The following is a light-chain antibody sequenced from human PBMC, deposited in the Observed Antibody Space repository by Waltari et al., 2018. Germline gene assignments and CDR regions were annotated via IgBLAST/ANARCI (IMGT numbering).Light chain of an antibody. CDR2: EVT. CDR1: SSDVGGYNY. CDR3: SSYAGNNNSV. Sequence: QSALTQPPSASGSPGQSVTISCTGTSSDVGGYNYVAWYQQHPGKAPKLIIYEVTKRPSGVPDRFSGSKSGNTASLTVSGLQAEDEADYYCSSYAGNNNSVFGTGTKVTVL. J-gene: IGLJ1*01. V-gene: IGLV2-8*01.